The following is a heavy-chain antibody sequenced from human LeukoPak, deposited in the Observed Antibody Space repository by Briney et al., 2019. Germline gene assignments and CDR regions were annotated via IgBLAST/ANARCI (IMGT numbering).Heavy chain of an antibody. D-gene: IGHD1-26*01. CDR1: GFTFSSYW. Sequence: GGSLRLSCAASGFTFSSYWMSWVRQAPGKGLEWVANIKQDGSEKYYVDSVRGRFTISRDNANNSLYLQKNSLRAEDTAVYYCARGRYSGRYYYYYCMDVWGKGTRVTVSS. CDR2: IKQDGSEK. V-gene: IGHV3-7*01. J-gene: IGHJ6*03. CDR3: ARGRYSGRYYYYYCMDV.